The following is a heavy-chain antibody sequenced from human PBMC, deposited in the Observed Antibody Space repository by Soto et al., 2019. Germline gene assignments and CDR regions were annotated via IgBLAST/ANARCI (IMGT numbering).Heavy chain of an antibody. J-gene: IGHJ3*02. D-gene: IGHD3-22*01. CDR1: GYTFTSYG. CDR3: ARDPQYSSGYYFSGLGDI. V-gene: IGHV1-18*01. Sequence: ASVKVSCKASGYTFTSYGFNWVRQAPGQGLEWVGWISTYNGDTLFARRLQDRVTMTTDTSTNTAYMELGSLRSDDTAVYYCARDPQYSSGYYFSGLGDIWGQGTMVTVSS. CDR2: ISTYNGDT.